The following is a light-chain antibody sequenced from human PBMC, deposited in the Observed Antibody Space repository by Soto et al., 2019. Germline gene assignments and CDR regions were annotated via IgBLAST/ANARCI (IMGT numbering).Light chain of an antibody. J-gene: IGLJ2*01. V-gene: IGLV2-14*01. CDR2: EVS. Sequence: QSALTQPASVSGSTGQSITISCTGTSSDVGAYNYVSWYQQHPGKAPKLMIFEVSDRPSGVSNRFSGSKSGNTASLTISGLQGEDEADYYCSSYTGSNTLVFGGGTKLTVL. CDR1: SSDVGAYNY. CDR3: SSYTGSNTLV.